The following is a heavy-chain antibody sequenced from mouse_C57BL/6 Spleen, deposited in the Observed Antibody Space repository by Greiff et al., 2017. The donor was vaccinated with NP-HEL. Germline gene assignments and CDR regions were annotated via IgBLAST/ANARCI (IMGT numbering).Heavy chain of an antibody. CDR1: GYTFTSYG. CDR2: IYPRSGNT. D-gene: IGHD1-1*01. V-gene: IGHV1-81*01. CDR3: AREGITTVVAPFDY. Sequence: QVQLQQPGAELVKPGASVKMSCKASGYTFTSYGISWVKQRTGQGLEWIGEIYPRSGNTYYNEKFKGKATLTADKSSSTAYMELRSLTSEDSAVYFCAREGITTVVAPFDYWGQGTTLTVSS. J-gene: IGHJ2*01.